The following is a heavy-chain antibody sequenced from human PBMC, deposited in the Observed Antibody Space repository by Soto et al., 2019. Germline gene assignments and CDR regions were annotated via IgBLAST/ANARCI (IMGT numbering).Heavy chain of an antibody. V-gene: IGHV4-31*03. CDR1: GDSIRSSGYY. CDR2: IYYSGST. CDR3: ARQSTTDGRWEFANYSGMDV. D-gene: IGHD1-26*01. J-gene: IGHJ6*02. Sequence: SETLSLTCSVSGDSIRSSGYYWSWIRQRPGKGLEWIGPIYYSGSTYNNPSLTSRVTISVKTSTNQFSLNRSSVTAADPAVHYCARQSTTDGRWEFANYSGMDVWGQGTPVTVSS.